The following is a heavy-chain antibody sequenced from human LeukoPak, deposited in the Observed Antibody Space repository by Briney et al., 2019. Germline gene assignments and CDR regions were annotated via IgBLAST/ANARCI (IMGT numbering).Heavy chain of an antibody. D-gene: IGHD5-24*01. Sequence: PGGSLRLSCAVSGFTFNIYSMNWVGQAPGKGRGWVSYISRSTDTVYYADSVKGRFTISRDHAKNSLYLQMNSLRAEDTAVYYCARDGYNWASYFDYWGQGTLVTVSS. CDR3: ARDGYNWASYFDY. CDR2: ISRSTDTV. V-gene: IGHV3-48*01. CDR1: GFTFNIYS. J-gene: IGHJ4*02.